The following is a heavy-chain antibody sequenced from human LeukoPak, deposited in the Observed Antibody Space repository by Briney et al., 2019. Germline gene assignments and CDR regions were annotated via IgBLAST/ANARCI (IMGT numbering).Heavy chain of an antibody. J-gene: IGHJ6*02. V-gene: IGHV4-30-2*01. D-gene: IGHD2-2*01. Sequence: SETLSLTCTVSGGSISSGGYYWSWIRQPPGKGLEWIGYIYHSGSTYYNPSLKSRVTISVDRSKNQFSLKLSSVTAADTAVYYCAREDIVVVPAASYYYYGMDVWGQGTTVTVSS. CDR2: IYHSGST. CDR3: AREDIVVVPAASYYYYGMDV. CDR1: GGSISSGGYY.